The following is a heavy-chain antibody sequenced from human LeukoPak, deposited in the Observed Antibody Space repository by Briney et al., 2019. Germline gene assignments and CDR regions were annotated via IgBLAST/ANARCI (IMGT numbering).Heavy chain of an antibody. V-gene: IGHV4-59*08. J-gene: IGHJ5*02. CDR3: ATQISGP. Sequence: PSETLSLTCTVSGGSIGTYYWSWIRQPPGKGLEWIGYIYYSGRTNYSPSLESRVTLSVDTSKNQCSLNLSSVTAADTAVYCCATQISGPWSQGTLVTVSS. CDR2: IYYSGRT. CDR1: GGSIGTYY. D-gene: IGHD7-27*01.